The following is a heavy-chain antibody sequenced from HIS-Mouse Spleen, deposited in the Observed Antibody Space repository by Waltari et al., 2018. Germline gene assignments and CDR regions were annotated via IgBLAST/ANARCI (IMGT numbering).Heavy chain of an antibody. Sequence: QVQLVESGGCVVQPGRSLRLSCAASGFTFSSYGRHWVRQAPGKGLEWVAVIWYDGSNKYYADSVKGRFTISRDNSKNTLYLQMNSLRAEDTAVYYCARYSSSSGVDYWGQGTLVTVSS. J-gene: IGHJ4*02. D-gene: IGHD6-6*01. CDR2: IWYDGSNK. V-gene: IGHV3-33*01. CDR1: GFTFSSYG. CDR3: ARYSSSSGVDY.